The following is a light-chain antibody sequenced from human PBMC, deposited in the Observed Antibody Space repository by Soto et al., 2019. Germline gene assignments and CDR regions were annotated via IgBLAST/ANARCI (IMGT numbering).Light chain of an antibody. CDR3: GAWDSSLNAAE. V-gene: IGLV1-51*01. CDR1: SSNIVVNS. Sequence: QSVLTQPPSVSAAPGQTVTISCSGSSSNIVVNSVSWYQQLPGTTPKLLIYDNNMRASGIPDRFSGSKSGSSATLGIAGLKTGDEADYYCGAWDSSLNAAEFGGGTKLTVL. J-gene: IGLJ2*01. CDR2: DNN.